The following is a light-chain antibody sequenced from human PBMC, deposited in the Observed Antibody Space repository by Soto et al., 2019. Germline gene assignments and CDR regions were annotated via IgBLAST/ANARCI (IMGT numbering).Light chain of an antibody. CDR3: QTWGV. V-gene: IGLV4-69*01. J-gene: IGLJ2*01. Sequence: QPVLTQSPSASASLGASVKLTCTLSSGHSSYAIAWHQQQPEKGPRYLMKLNSDGSHSKGDGIPDRLSGSSSGAERYLTISSLQSEDEADYYCQTWGVFGGGTKLTVL. CDR1: SGHSSYA. CDR2: LNSDGSH.